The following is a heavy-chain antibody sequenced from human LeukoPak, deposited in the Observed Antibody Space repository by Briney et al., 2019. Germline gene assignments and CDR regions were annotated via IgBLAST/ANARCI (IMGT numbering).Heavy chain of an antibody. CDR2: ISSSGSTI. D-gene: IGHD1-26*01. V-gene: IGHV3-48*03. CDR3: ARDSPQGAQGYYGMDV. J-gene: IGHJ6*02. CDR1: GFTFSSYE. Sequence: GGSLRLSCAASGFTFSSYEMNWVRQAPGKGLEWVSYISSSGSTIYYADSVKGRFTISSDNAKNSLYLQMNSLRAEDTAVYYCARDSPQGAQGYYGMDVWGQGTTVTVSS.